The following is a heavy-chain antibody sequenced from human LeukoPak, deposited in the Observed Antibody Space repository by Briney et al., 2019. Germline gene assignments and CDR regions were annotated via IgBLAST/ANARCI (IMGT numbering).Heavy chain of an antibody. CDR2: ISAYNGNT. D-gene: IGHD5-12*01. V-gene: IGHV1-18*01. J-gene: IGHJ3*02. CDR1: GYTFTSHG. Sequence: ASVKVSCKASGYTFTSHGISWVRQAPGQGLEWMGWISAYNGNTNYAQKLQGRVTMTTDTSTSTAYMELRSLRSDDTAVYYCATSLGGYDFLDAFDIWGQGTMVTVSS. CDR3: ATSLGGYDFLDAFDI.